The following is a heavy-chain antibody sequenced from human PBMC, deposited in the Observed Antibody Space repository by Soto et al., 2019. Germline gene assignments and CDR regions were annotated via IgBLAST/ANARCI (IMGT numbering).Heavy chain of an antibody. Sequence: QVQLVESGGGVVQPGRSLRLSCAASGFTFSSFAMPWVRQAPGKGLEWLAVISSDVVNYYYAESVKGRFTISRDNSKNTPLLQINSLKNEDTAVYYCARGGAWTPEGLGYWGQGTLVTVSS. CDR1: GFTFSSFA. V-gene: IGHV3-30*04. CDR2: ISSDVVNY. CDR3: ARGGAWTPEGLGY. D-gene: IGHD2-15*01. J-gene: IGHJ4*02.